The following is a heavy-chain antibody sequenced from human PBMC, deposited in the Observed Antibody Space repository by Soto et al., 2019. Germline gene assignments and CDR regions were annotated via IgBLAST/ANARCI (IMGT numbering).Heavy chain of an antibody. CDR2: ISWNSGSI. Sequence: EVQLVESGGGLVQPGRSLRLSCAASGFTFDDYAMHWVRQAPGKGLEWVSGISWNSGSIGYADSVKGRFTISRDNAKNSLYLQMNSLRAEDTAVYYCAKDSNSGYSSSWYEYWGQGTLVTVSS. V-gene: IGHV3-9*01. CDR3: AKDSNSGYSSSWYEY. CDR1: GFTFDDYA. J-gene: IGHJ4*02. D-gene: IGHD6-13*01.